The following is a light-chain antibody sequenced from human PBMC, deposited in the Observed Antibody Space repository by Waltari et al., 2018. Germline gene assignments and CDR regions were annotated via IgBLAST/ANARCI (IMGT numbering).Light chain of an antibody. V-gene: IGKV3-20*01. CDR3: QQYGNSPKYT. CDR1: QSVSSSY. Sequence: EIVLTQSPGTLSLSPGERATLSCRASQSVSSSYLAWYQQKPGQAPRLLIYGASSRATGIPDRFSGSVSGTDFTLTISRLEPEDFAVYYCQQYGNSPKYTFGQGTKLEIK. J-gene: IGKJ2*01. CDR2: GAS.